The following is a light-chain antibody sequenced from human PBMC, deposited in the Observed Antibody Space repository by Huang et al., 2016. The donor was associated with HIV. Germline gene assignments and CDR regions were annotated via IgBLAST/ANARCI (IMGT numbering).Light chain of an antibody. CDR3: QQYNNWPPA. Sequence: EVVMTQSAVTLSVSPGARASTSCRASRSPCSTLAWYQQKVGQAPRLLIYGTTTRDTGIPARLSGTGSGTEFTLTISSLQSEDFAVYYCQQYNNWPPAVGQGTKVEIK. CDR2: GTT. J-gene: IGKJ1*01. V-gene: IGKV3-15*01. CDR1: RSPCST.